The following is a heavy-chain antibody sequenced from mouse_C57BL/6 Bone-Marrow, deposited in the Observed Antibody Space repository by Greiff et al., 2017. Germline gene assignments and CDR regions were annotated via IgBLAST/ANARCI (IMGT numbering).Heavy chain of an antibody. J-gene: IGHJ3*01. V-gene: IGHV3-6*01. CDR1: GYSITSGYY. Sequence: EVKLMESGPGLVKPSQSLSLTCSVTGYSITSGYYWNWIRQFPGNKLEWMGYISYDGSNNYNPSLKNRISITRDTSKNQFFLKLNSVTTEDTATYYCARSRGCAYWGQGTLVTVSA. D-gene: IGHD3-3*01. CDR2: ISYDGSN. CDR3: ARSRGCAY.